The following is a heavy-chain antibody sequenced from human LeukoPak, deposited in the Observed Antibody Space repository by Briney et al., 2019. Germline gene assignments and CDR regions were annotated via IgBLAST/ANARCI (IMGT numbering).Heavy chain of an antibody. CDR1: SYRFTNFH. CDR2: VAATGERT. J-gene: IGHJ4*01. CDR3: ATILIGYNHFDY. Sequence: ASVKISCKASSYRFTNFHIHWVRQAPGQGLEWMGGVAATGERTMYAQKFQGRLTVTRDTPTNTVYMDLYNLKSEDTAVYFCATILIGYNHFDYWGQGTQVIVS. V-gene: IGHV1-46*01. D-gene: IGHD5-24*01.